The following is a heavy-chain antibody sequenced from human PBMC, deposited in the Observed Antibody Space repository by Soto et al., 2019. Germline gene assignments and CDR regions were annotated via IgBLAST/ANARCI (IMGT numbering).Heavy chain of an antibody. J-gene: IGHJ6*02. Sequence: QEQLVQSGAEVKKPGSSVKVSCKASGGTFSSYAIFWVRQSPGQGLEWMGGIIPIFGTTNYAQKFQGRVTITAEEFTSTVSMGVSSLRSCDTAVYYWAREPPPMPETGYYAMDVWGQGNTVTVSS. V-gene: IGHV1-69*01. CDR2: IIPIFGTT. D-gene: IGHD2-2*01. CDR1: GGTFSSYA. CDR3: AREPPPMPETGYYAMDV.